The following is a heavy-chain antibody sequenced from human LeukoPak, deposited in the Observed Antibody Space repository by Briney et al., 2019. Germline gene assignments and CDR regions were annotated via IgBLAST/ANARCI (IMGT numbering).Heavy chain of an antibody. Sequence: SETLSLTCTVSGGSISISNYYWGWIRQPPGKGLEWIGSFYYSGSTYYNPSLKSRVTISVDTSKSQFSLKLSSVTAADTAVYYCAGTYCSSTSCYTDYWGQGTLSPSPQ. CDR1: GGSISISNYY. D-gene: IGHD2-2*01. CDR3: AGTYCSSTSCYTDY. V-gene: IGHV4-39*01. CDR2: FYYSGST. J-gene: IGHJ4*02.